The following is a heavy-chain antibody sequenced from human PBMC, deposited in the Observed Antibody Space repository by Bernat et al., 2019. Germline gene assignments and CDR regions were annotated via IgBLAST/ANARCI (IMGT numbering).Heavy chain of an antibody. D-gene: IGHD2-8*01. Sequence: QLQLQESGSGLVKPSQTLSLTCAVSGGSISSGGYSWSWIRQPPGKGLEWIGYIYHSGSTYYNPSLKSRVTISVDRSKNQFSRKRSSVTAADTAGYYGARDYCTNGVCYGGFDYWGQGTLVTVSS. CDR2: IYHSGST. CDR3: ARDYCTNGVCYGGFDY. V-gene: IGHV4-30-2*01. J-gene: IGHJ4*02. CDR1: GGSISSGGYS.